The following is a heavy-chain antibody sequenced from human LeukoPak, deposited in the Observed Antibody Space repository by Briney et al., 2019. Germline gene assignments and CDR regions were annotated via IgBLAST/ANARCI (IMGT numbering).Heavy chain of an antibody. V-gene: IGHV3-7*01. Sequence: PGGSLRLSCAASGFTFSSYWMSWVRQAPGKGLEWVANIKQDGSEKYYVDSAKGRFTISRDNAKNSLYLQMNSLRAEDTAVYYCAREEWELLRYYYYYMDVWGKGTTVTVSS. J-gene: IGHJ6*03. CDR1: GFTFSSYW. CDR2: IKQDGSEK. CDR3: AREEWELLRYYYYYMDV. D-gene: IGHD1-26*01.